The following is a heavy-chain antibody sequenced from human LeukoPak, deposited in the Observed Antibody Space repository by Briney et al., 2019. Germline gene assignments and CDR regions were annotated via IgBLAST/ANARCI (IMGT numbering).Heavy chain of an antibody. V-gene: IGHV1-18*01. CDR3: ARGAYYYDSSGYYYFPLYFDY. Sequence: ASVKVSCKASGYTFTSYGISWVRQAPGQGLEWMGWISAYNGNTNYAQKLQGRVTMTTDTSTSTAYMELRSLRSDDTAVYYCARGAYYYDSSGYYYFPLYFDYWGQGTLVTVSS. CDR2: ISAYNGNT. D-gene: IGHD3-22*01. J-gene: IGHJ4*02. CDR1: GYTFTSYG.